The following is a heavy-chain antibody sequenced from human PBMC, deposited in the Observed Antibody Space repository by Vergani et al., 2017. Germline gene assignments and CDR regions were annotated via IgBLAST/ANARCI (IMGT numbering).Heavy chain of an antibody. D-gene: IGHD1-1*01. CDR1: GFTSSYYG. Sequence: QVHLVESGGGVVQPGRSLRLSCVVSGFTSSYYGMHWVRQAPGKGLEWVAVIPYDGTQKYYADSVKGRFTISRDNSKSTLYLQMNSLRTEDTAVYYCATKSCGTPGCQIGYFREGGQGTLVTVSS. CDR3: ATKSCGTPGCQIGYFRE. V-gene: IGHV3-30*03. CDR2: IPYDGTQK. J-gene: IGHJ1*01.